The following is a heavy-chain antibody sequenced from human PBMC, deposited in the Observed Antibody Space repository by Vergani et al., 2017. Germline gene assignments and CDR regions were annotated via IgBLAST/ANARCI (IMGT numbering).Heavy chain of an antibody. D-gene: IGHD3-9*01. CDR2: MSSGDFI. J-gene: IGHJ6*02. Sequence: QVQLVESGGGLVKPVGSLRLSCAASGFTFSDHYMSWVRQAPGKGLECISYMSSGDFIYYADSVKGRFTVSRENTKNTLYLQMNSLRAEDTAVYYCARETDTGSSVSYNYYAMDVWGQGTTVSVSS. CDR3: ARETDTGSSVSYNYYAMDV. V-gene: IGHV3-11*04. CDR1: GFTFSDHY.